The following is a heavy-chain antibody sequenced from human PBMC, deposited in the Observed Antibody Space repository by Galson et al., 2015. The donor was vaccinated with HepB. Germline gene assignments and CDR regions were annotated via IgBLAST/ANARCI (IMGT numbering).Heavy chain of an antibody. J-gene: IGHJ4*02. V-gene: IGHV3-11*01. D-gene: IGHD3-3*01. Sequence: SWIRQAPGKGLEWVSYISSSGSTIYYADSVKGRFTISRDNAKNSLYLQMNSLRAEDTAVYYCVCWVAIWSGQNDYWGQGTLVTVSS. CDR3: VCWVAIWSGQNDY. CDR2: ISSSGSTI.